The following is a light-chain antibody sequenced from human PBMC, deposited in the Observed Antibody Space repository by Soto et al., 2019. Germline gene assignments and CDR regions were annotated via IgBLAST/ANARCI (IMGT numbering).Light chain of an antibody. CDR2: EAN. CDR3: CTYASTSTSRV. CDR1: NIDVGSYNL. J-gene: IGLJ1*01. Sequence: QSVLTQPASVSGSPGQSITVSCTGTNIDVGSYNLISWYQQHPGKAPKLMIYEANKRPSGVSNRFSGSKSGNTASLTISGLKAEDEAEYFCCTYASTSTSRVFGTGAKVTVL. V-gene: IGLV2-23*01.